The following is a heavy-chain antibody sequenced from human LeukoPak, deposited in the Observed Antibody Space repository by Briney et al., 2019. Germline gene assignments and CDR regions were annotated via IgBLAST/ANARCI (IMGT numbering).Heavy chain of an antibody. D-gene: IGHD1-14*01. CDR2: IYGGGPT. V-gene: IGHV3-53*01. CDR1: GFTVSRNY. CDR3: ARDLGIAGTTHAFDI. J-gene: IGHJ3*02. Sequence: GGSLRLSCAASGFTVSRNYMSWVRQAPGRGLECVSVIYGGGPTYYTDSVKGRFTISRDTAKNTLYLQMNSLRGEDTAVYFCARDLGIAGTTHAFDIWGHGTMVTVSS.